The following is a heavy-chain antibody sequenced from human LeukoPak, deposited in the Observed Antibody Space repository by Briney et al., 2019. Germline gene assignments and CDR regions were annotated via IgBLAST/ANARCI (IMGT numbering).Heavy chain of an antibody. J-gene: IGHJ4*02. Sequence: SETLSLTCAVYGGSFSGYYWSWIRQPPGKGLEWIGEINHSGSTNYNPSLKSRVTISVDTSKNQFSLKLSSVTAADTAVYYCARGWGTAYGYWGQGTLVTVSS. CDR3: ARGWGTAYGY. CDR1: GGSFSGYY. CDR2: INHSGST. D-gene: IGHD3-10*01. V-gene: IGHV4-34*01.